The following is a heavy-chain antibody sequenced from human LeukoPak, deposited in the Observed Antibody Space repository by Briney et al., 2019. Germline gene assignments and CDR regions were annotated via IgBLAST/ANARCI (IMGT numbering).Heavy chain of an antibody. J-gene: IGHJ5*02. V-gene: IGHV4-30-2*01. CDR1: GGSISSGGYS. CDR2: IYHSGST. Sequence: SQTLPLTCAVSGGSISSGGYSWSWIRQPPGKGLEWIGYIYHSGSTYYNPSLKSRVTISVDRSKNQFSLKLSSVTAADTAVYYCARDRYDYVWGRSNWFDPWGQGTLVTVSS. CDR3: ARDRYDYVWGRSNWFDP. D-gene: IGHD3-16*01.